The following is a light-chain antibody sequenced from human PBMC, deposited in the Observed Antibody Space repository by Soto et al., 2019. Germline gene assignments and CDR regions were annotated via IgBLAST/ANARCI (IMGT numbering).Light chain of an antibody. Sequence: QSVLTQPPSASGTPGQRVTISCSGSSSNIGSNYVYWYQQLPGTAPKLLIYRNNQRPSGVPDRFSGSKSGTSASLAISGLRSEDEADYYCAAWDDSLSGLWVFGGGTKVTDL. CDR3: AAWDDSLSGLWV. J-gene: IGLJ3*02. CDR1: SSNIGSNY. V-gene: IGLV1-47*01. CDR2: RNN.